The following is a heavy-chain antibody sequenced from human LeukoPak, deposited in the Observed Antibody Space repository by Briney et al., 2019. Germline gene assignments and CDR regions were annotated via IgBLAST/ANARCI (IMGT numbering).Heavy chain of an antibody. J-gene: IGHJ6*02. CDR1: GYTLTELS. V-gene: IGHV1-24*01. CDR2: FDPEDGET. CDR3: AAVYYYYYGMDV. Sequence: ASVKVSCKVSGYTLTELSMHWVRQAPGKGLEWMGGFDPEDGETIYARKFQGRVTMTEDTSTDTAYMELSSLRSEDTAVYYCAAVYYYYYGMDVWGQGTTVTVSS.